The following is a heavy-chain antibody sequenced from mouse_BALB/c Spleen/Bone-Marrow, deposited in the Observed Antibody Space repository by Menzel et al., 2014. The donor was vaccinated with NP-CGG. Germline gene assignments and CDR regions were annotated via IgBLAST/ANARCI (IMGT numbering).Heavy chain of an antibody. V-gene: IGHV5-4*02. Sequence: DVQLVESGGGLVKPGGSLKLSCAASGSTFSDYYMYWVRQTPEKRLEWVATISDGGNYTYYPDSVKGRFTISRDNAKNNLYLQMSSLKSEDTAMYYCAGTWEAMDYWGQGTSVTVSS. CDR2: ISDGGNYT. D-gene: IGHD3-3*01. J-gene: IGHJ4*01. CDR1: GSTFSDYY. CDR3: AGTWEAMDY.